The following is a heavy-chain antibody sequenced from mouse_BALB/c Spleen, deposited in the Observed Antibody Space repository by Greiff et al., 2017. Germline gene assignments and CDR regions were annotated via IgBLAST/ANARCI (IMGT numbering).Heavy chain of an antibody. CDR2: IRNKANGYTT. D-gene: IGHD2-4*01. CDR1: GFTFTDYY. Sequence: EVQLVESGGGLVQPGGSLRLSCATSGFTFTDYYMSWVRQPPGKALEWLGFIRNKANGYTTEYSASVKGRFTISRDNSQSILYLQMNTLRAEDSATYYCARVYYDYDGPYFDYWGQGTTLTVSS. V-gene: IGHV7-3*02. CDR3: ARVYYDYDGPYFDY. J-gene: IGHJ2*01.